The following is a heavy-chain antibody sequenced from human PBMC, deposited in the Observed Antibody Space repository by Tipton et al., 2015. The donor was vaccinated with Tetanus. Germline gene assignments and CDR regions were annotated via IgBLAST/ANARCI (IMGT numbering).Heavy chain of an antibody. CDR1: GGSMSGSGHY. D-gene: IGHD2-2*01. Sequence: LRLSCIVSGGSMSGSGHYGAWVRQSPGKGLEWIGSISYSGRTYYSPSLKSRVTMSVDTSKKDFSVKLTSVTAADTAVYYCASDPALMGNFDYWGQGTLVTVSS. CDR3: ASDPALMGNFDY. CDR2: ISYSGRT. J-gene: IGHJ4*02. V-gene: IGHV4-39*02.